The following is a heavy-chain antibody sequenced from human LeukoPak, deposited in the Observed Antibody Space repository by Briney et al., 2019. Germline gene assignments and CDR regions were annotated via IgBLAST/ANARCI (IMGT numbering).Heavy chain of an antibody. D-gene: IGHD3-10*01. V-gene: IGHV3-30-3*01. CDR2: ISYDGSNK. Sequence: PGGSLRLSCAASGFTLSSYAMHWVRQAPGKGLEWVAVISYDGSNKYYADSVKGRFTISRDNSKNTLYLQMNSLRAEDTAVYYCARSPRGLAADYWGQGTLVTVSS. CDR3: ARSPRGLAADY. CDR1: GFTLSSYA. J-gene: IGHJ4*02.